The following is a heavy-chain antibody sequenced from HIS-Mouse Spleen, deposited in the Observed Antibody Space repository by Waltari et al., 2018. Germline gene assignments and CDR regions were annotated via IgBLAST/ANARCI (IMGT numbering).Heavy chain of an antibody. CDR1: GYTFTGYY. J-gene: IGHJ3*02. CDR2: INPNGGGT. D-gene: IGHD4-17*01. V-gene: IGHV1-2*02. Sequence: QVQLVQSGAEVKKPGASVKVSCKASGYTFTGYYMHWGRQAPGQGLEWMGWINPNGGGTNYAQKFQGRVTMTRDTSISTAYMELSRLRSDDTAVYYCARGPLRTHDAFDIWGQGTMVTVSS. CDR3: ARGPLRTHDAFDI.